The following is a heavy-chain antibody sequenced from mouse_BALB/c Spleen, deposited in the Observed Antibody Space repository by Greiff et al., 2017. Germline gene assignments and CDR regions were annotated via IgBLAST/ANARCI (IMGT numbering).Heavy chain of an antibody. V-gene: IGHV1-14*01. CDR2: INPYNDGT. J-gene: IGHJ3*01. CDR1: GYTFTSYV. D-gene: IGHD1-1*01. CDR3: AREEDYYGSSWFAY. Sequence: VQLQQSGPELVKPGASVKMSCKASGYTFTSYVMHWVKQKPGQGLEWIGYINPYNDGTKYNEKFKGKATLTSDKSSSTAYMELSSLTSEDSAVYYCAREEDYYGSSWFAYWGQGTLVTVSA.